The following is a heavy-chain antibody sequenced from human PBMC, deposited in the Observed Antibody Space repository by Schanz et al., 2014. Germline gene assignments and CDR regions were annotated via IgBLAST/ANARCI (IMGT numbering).Heavy chain of an antibody. CDR2: IYSGGTT. CDR1: GFSFNNYG. V-gene: IGHV3-66*01. CDR3: TRDRGALINHNDALDL. J-gene: IGHJ1*01. Sequence: EVQLVESGGSVVQPGRSLRLSCAASGFSFNNYGLNWVRQAPGKGLEWVSVIYSGGTTYYADSVKGRFTISRDNSKNTVYLQMSSLRSEDTAVYYCTRDRGALINHNDALDLWGQGTLVTVSS. D-gene: IGHD1-1*01.